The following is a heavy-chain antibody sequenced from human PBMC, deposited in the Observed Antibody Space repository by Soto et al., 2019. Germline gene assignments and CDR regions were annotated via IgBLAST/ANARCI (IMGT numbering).Heavy chain of an antibody. CDR3: ARDRYYYGSGRPSDAFDI. Sequence: QVQLQQWGAGLLKPSETLSLTCAVYGGSFSGYYWSWIRQPPGKGLEWIGEINHSGSTNYNPSLKSRVTISVDTSKHQFSLKLSSVTAADTAVYYCARDRYYYGSGRPSDAFDIWGQGTMVTVSS. D-gene: IGHD3-10*01. J-gene: IGHJ3*02. CDR2: INHSGST. CDR1: GGSFSGYY. V-gene: IGHV4-34*01.